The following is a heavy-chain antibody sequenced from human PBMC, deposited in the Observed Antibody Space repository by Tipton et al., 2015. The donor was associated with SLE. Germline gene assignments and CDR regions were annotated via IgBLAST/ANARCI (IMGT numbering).Heavy chain of an antibody. Sequence: QLVQSGAEVKKPGASVKVPCKASGYTFTNYGISWVRQAPGQGLEWMGWISPYNGNTDSAQNLQGRVTMTADTSTTTAYMELRSLRSDDTAVYYCAALDESSNYGPSYYFDSWGQGTLVTVSS. CDR3: AALDESSNYGPSYYFDS. V-gene: IGHV1-18*01. CDR2: ISPYNGNT. J-gene: IGHJ4*02. CDR1: GYTFTNYG. D-gene: IGHD4-11*01.